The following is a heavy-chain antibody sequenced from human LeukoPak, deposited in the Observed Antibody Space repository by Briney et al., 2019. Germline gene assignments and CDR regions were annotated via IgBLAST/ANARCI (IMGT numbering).Heavy chain of an antibody. CDR1: GFTFSDYN. V-gene: IGHV3-69-1*02. J-gene: IGHJ4*02. CDR2: IYSDNT. CDR3: ARGPAASGYYDSRGRYGYFDY. D-gene: IGHD3-22*01. Sequence: PGGSLRLSCAASGFTFSDYNMRWIRQAPGKGLEWVSFIYSDNTHYSDSVKGRFTISRDNANNSLYLQMNSLRAEDTAVYYCARGPAASGYYDSRGRYGYFDYWGQGTLVTVSS.